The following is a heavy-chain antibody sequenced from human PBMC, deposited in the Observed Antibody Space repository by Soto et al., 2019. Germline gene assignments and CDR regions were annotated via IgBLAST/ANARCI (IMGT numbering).Heavy chain of an antibody. CDR1: GFTFSSYA. J-gene: IGHJ2*01. D-gene: IGHD6-13*01. V-gene: IGHV3-23*01. Sequence: EVQLLESGGGLVQPGGSLRLSCAASGFTFSSYAMSWVRQAPGKGLEWVSAISGSGGSTYYADSVKGRFIISRDNSKNTLYLQMNSLRAEDTAVYYCAKDHTPQQLATYWYFDLWGRGTLVTVSS. CDR2: ISGSGGST. CDR3: AKDHTPQQLATYWYFDL.